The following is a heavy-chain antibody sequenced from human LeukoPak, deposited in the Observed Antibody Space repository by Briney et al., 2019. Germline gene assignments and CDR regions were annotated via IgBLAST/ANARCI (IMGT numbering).Heavy chain of an antibody. V-gene: IGHV3-11*01. D-gene: IGHD5-12*01. CDR2: ISSSGSTI. Sequence: KPGGSLRLSCAASGFTFSDYYMSWIRQAPGKGLEWVSYISSSGSTIYYADSVKGRFTISRDNAKNSLYLQMNSLRAEDTAVYYCARESYDLSHYYYYMDVWGKGTTVTISS. CDR1: GFTFSDYY. CDR3: ARESYDLSHYYYYMDV. J-gene: IGHJ6*03.